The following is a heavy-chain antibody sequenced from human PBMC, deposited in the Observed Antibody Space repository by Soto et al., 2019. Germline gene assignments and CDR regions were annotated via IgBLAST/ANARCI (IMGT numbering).Heavy chain of an antibody. CDR3: AKGRYYDRYSMDV. CDR2: ISYDGSNK. J-gene: IGHJ6*02. V-gene: IGHV3-30*18. CDR1: GFTFSSNG. D-gene: IGHD3-22*01. Sequence: QVQLVESGGGVVQPGRSLRLSCAASGFTFSSNGMHWVRQAPGKGLEWVAVISYDGSNKYYEDSVKGRFTISRDNSKNTLYLQMNSRRAEETAVYNCAKGRYYDRYSMDVWGQGTTVTVSS.